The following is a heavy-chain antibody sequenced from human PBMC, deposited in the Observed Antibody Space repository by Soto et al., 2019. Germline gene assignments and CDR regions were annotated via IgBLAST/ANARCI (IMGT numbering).Heavy chain of an antibody. CDR1: GGSISSSSYY. Sequence: PSETLSLTCTVSGGSISSSSYYWGWIRQPPGKGLECIGSIYYSGSTYYNPSLKSRVTISVDTSKNQFSLKLSSVTAADTAVYYCAGSNPHYDAFDIWGQGTMVTVSS. J-gene: IGHJ3*02. CDR2: IYYSGST. V-gene: IGHV4-39*01. D-gene: IGHD3-10*01. CDR3: AGSNPHYDAFDI.